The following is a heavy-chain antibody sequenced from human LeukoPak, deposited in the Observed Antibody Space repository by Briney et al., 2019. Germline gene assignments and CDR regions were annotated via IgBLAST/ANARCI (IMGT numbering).Heavy chain of an antibody. CDR3: VKGAPIVGATTSFDY. Sequence: GGSLRLSCAASGFTFSSYGMHWVRQAPGKGLEWVAFIRYDGSNKYYADSVKGRFTISRDNSKNTLYLQMNSLRAEDTAVYYCVKGAPIVGATTSFDYWGQGTLVTVSS. CDR2: IRYDGSNK. CDR1: GFTFSSYG. J-gene: IGHJ4*02. D-gene: IGHD1-26*01. V-gene: IGHV3-30*02.